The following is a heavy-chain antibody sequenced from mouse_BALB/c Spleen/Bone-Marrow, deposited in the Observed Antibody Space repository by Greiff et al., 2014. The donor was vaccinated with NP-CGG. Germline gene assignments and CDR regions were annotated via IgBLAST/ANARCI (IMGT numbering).Heavy chain of an antibody. J-gene: IGHJ1*01. CDR2: VYPGNNDT. D-gene: IGHD1-1*01. CDR1: DYTFISFW. V-gene: IGHV1-5*01. Sequence: DVQLQESGAVLARPGASVRMSCKASDYTFISFWMHWVKQRPGQGLEWIGAVYPGNNDTNYDQNFKGKAKLTAVTSTSTAYMEFSSLTNEDSAVYYCTRYYYDGRDWYFDVWGAGTTVTVSS. CDR3: TRYYYDGRDWYFDV.